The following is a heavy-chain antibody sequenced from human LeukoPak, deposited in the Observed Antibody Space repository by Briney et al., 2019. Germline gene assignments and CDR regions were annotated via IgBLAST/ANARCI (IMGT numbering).Heavy chain of an antibody. V-gene: IGHV3-23*01. CDR1: GFTFSSYA. Sequence: GGSLRLSCAASGFTFSSYAMSWVRQAPGKGLEWVSAISGSGGSTYYADSVKGRFTISRDNSKNTLYLQMNSLRAEDTAVYYCVKAQGDDSSSWYGDYYYGMDVWGQGTTVTVSS. D-gene: IGHD6-13*01. J-gene: IGHJ6*02. CDR2: ISGSGGST. CDR3: VKAQGDDSSSWYGDYYYGMDV.